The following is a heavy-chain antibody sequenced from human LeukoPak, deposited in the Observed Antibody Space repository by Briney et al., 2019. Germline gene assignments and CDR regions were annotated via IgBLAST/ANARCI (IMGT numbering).Heavy chain of an antibody. D-gene: IGHD1-26*01. CDR2: ISTTGDT. V-gene: IGHV3-13*04. J-gene: IGHJ4*02. Sequence: GGSLRLSCVASGFTFSSYDMRWVRHATGKGLEWVSAISTTGDTYYPESVKGRFTISRENAKSSLYLQMNSLRAEDTAVYYCARGRSGSYFDSWGQGTLVAVSS. CDR3: ARGRSGSYFDS. CDR1: GFTFSSYD.